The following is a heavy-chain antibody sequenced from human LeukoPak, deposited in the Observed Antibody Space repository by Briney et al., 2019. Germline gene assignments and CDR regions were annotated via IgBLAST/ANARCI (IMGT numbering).Heavy chain of an antibody. Sequence: GGSLRLSCAASGFTFSSYEMNWVRQAPGKGLERVSYISSSGSTIYYADPVKGRFTISRDNAKNSLYLQMNSLRAEDTAVYYCARVLCGGDCWGGRGAFDIWGQGTMVTVSS. J-gene: IGHJ3*02. D-gene: IGHD2-21*02. CDR2: ISSSGSTI. CDR3: ARVLCGGDCWGGRGAFDI. V-gene: IGHV3-48*03. CDR1: GFTFSSYE.